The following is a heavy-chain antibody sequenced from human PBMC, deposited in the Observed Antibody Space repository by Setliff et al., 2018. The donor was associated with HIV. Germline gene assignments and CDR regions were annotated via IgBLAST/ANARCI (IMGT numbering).Heavy chain of an antibody. CDR2: MYPSGRT. J-gene: IGHJ4*02. D-gene: IGHD3-22*01. CDR3: ARGLSFYDPGGFDY. Sequence: SETLSLTCTVSGFSIGNFYYWGWIRQPPGKGLEWVGSMYPSGRTYHSPSLESRVTISVDTSKNQFSLKLSSVTAADTAVYYCARGLSFYDPGGFDYWGQGTLVTVSS. CDR1: GFSIGNFYY. V-gene: IGHV4-38-2*02.